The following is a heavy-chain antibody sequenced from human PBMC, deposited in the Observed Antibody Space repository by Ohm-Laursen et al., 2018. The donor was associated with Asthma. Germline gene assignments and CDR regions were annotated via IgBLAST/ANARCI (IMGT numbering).Heavy chain of an antibody. CDR2: ISGSGGST. Sequence: SLRLSCAASGFIFSSYAMTWVRQAPGKGLEWVSAISGSGGSTYYADSVKGRFAISRDNAHNSLYLQMNSLRAEDTAFYYCAVSIYAYGEGAYWGQGTLVTVSS. CDR3: AVSIYAYGEGAY. V-gene: IGHV3-23*01. J-gene: IGHJ4*02. CDR1: GFIFSSYA. D-gene: IGHD3-10*01.